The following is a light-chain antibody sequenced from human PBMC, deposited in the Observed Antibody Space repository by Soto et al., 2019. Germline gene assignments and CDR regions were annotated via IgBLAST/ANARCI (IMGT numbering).Light chain of an antibody. V-gene: IGLV3-1*01. CDR3: QAWDSSVV. J-gene: IGLJ2*01. CDR1: KLGDKF. Sequence: SYELTQPPSVFVSPGQTATITCSGDKLGDKFTCWYQQKPGQSPVLVIYEDNKRPSGIPERFSGSNSGNTATLTISGTQAMDEADYYCQAWDSSVVFGGGTKLTVL. CDR2: EDN.